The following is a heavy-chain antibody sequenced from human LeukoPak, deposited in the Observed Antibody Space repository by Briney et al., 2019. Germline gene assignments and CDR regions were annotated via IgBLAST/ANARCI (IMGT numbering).Heavy chain of an antibody. J-gene: IGHJ6*02. V-gene: IGHV4-39*07. CDR1: GGSISSSSYY. CDR3: ARDSVGSYPSLVYYYYGMDV. Sequence: SETLSLTCTVSGGSISSSSYYWGWIRQPPGKGLEWIGSIYYSGSTYYNPSLKSRVTISVDTSKNQFSLKLSSVTAADTAVYYCARDSVGSYPSLVYYYYGMDVWGQGTTVTVSS. CDR2: IYYSGST. D-gene: IGHD1-26*01.